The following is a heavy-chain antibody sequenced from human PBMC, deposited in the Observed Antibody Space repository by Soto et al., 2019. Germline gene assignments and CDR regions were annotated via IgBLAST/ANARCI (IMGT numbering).Heavy chain of an antibody. CDR3: ARDPANTAMVTGFDY. J-gene: IGHJ4*02. D-gene: IGHD5-18*01. CDR2: IIPILGIA. CDR1: GGTFSSST. V-gene: IGHV1-69*08. Sequence: QVQLVQSGAEVKKPGSSVKVSCKASGGTFSSSTISWVRQAPGQGLEWMGRIIPILGIANYAQKFQGRVTITADKSTSTAYMELSSLRSEDTAVYYCARDPANTAMVTGFDYWGQGTLVTVSS.